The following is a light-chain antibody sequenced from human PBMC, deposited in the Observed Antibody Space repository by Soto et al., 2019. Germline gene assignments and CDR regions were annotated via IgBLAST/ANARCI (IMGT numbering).Light chain of an antibody. CDR1: QSVSSD. Sequence: EIVMTQSPATLSVSPGEGATLSCRASQSVSSDLAWYHQKPGQAPRLLIYGASTRATGIPARFSGSGSGTEFTLSISSLQSEDFAVYYCKQYKEWPPFTFGQGTRLEIK. V-gene: IGKV3-15*01. CDR2: GAS. CDR3: KQYKEWPPFT. J-gene: IGKJ5*01.